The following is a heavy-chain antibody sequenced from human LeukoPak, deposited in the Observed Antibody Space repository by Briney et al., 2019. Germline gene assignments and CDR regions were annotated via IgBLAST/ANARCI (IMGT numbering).Heavy chain of an antibody. CDR2: IYYSGST. D-gene: IGHD2-15*01. V-gene: IGHV4-31*03. J-gene: IGHJ4*02. CDR1: GGSISSGGYY. CDR3: ARGGRGKSGFDY. Sequence: SQTLSLTCTVSGGSISSGGYYWSWIRQHPGKGLEWIGYIYYSGSTYYNPSLKSRVTISVDTSKNQFSLKLSSVTAADTAVYYCARGGRGKSGFDYWGQGTLVTVSS.